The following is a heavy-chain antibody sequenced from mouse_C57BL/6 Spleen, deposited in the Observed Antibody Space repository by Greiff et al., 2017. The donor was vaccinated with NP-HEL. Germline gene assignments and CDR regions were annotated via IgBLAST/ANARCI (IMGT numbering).Heavy chain of an antibody. Sequence: VQLQQSGPELVKPGASVKISCKASGYTFTDYYMNWVKQSHGKSLEWIGDINPNNGGTSYNQKFKGKATLTVDKSSSTAYMELRSLTSEDSAVYYCAREGYGNYDGYWGQGTTLTVSS. CDR2: INPNNGGT. J-gene: IGHJ2*01. CDR3: AREGYGNYDGY. V-gene: IGHV1-26*01. CDR1: GYTFTDYY. D-gene: IGHD2-1*01.